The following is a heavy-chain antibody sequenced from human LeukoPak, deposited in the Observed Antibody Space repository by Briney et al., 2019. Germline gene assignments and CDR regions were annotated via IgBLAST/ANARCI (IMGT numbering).Heavy chain of an antibody. CDR1: GYTFTTYY. CDR3: ARDLSYCGSGSPSYFDC. V-gene: IGHV1-46*01. J-gene: IGHJ4*02. D-gene: IGHD3-10*01. CDR2: INPSGGST. Sequence: GASVKVSCKASGYTFTTYYMHWVRQAPGQGLEWMGTINPSGGSTSYAQNFQGRLTMTRDTSTSTVYMELSSLRSEDTAVYYCARDLSYCGSGSPSYFDCWGRGTLVTVSS.